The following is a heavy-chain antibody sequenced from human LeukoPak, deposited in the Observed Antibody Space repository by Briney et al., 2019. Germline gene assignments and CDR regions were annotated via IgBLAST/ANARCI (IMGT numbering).Heavy chain of an antibody. CDR2: IKSKTDGGTT. CDR3: TTKTYYYDSSGYLGLSFDY. Sequence: GGSLRLSCTASGFIFSNAWMSWVRQAPGKGLEWVGRIKSKTDGGTTDYAAPVKGRFTISRDDSKNTLYLQMNSLKTEDTAVYYCTTKTYYYDSSGYLGLSFDYWGQGTLVTVSS. CDR1: GFIFSNAW. D-gene: IGHD3-22*01. J-gene: IGHJ4*02. V-gene: IGHV3-15*01.